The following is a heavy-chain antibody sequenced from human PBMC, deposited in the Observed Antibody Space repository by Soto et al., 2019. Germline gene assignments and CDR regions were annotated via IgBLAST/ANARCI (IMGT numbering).Heavy chain of an antibody. Sequence: ASVKVSCKASGYTFTSYDINWVRQATGQGLEWKGWMNPNSGNTGYAHKFQGRVTMTRNTSISTAYMELSSLRSEDTAVYYCVRVGITVTSSDYYYYYMDVWGKGTTVTVSS. CDR3: VRVGITVTSSDYYYYYMDV. J-gene: IGHJ6*03. D-gene: IGHD1-20*01. CDR1: GYTFTSYD. V-gene: IGHV1-8*01. CDR2: MNPNSGNT.